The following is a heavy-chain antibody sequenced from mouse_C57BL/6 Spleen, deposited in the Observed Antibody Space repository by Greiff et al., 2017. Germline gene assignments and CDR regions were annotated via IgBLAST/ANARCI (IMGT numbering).Heavy chain of an antibody. CDR2: INPNNGGT. Sequence: EVQLQQSEPELVKPGASVKMSCKASGYTFTDYNMHWVKQSHGKSLEWIGSINPNNGGTSYNQKFKGKATLTVNKSSSTAYMELRSLTSEDSAVYYCAKDDYDGGMDYWGQGTSVTVSS. J-gene: IGHJ4*01. V-gene: IGHV1-22*01. CDR3: AKDDYDGGMDY. CDR1: GYTFTDYN. D-gene: IGHD2-4*01.